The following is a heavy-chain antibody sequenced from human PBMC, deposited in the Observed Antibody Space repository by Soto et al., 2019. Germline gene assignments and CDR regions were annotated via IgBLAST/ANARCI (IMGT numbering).Heavy chain of an antibody. CDR1: GGSISSGGYY. D-gene: IGHD3-22*01. J-gene: IGHJ3*02. CDR2: IYYSGST. CDR3: AREADYDDSSGYSSRVFDI. Sequence: TLSLTCTVSGGSISSGGYYWSWIRQHPGKGLEWIGYIYYSGSTYYNPSLKSRVTISVDTSKNQFSLKLSSVTAADTAVYYCAREADYDDSSGYSSRVFDIWGQGKMVTVSS. V-gene: IGHV4-31*03.